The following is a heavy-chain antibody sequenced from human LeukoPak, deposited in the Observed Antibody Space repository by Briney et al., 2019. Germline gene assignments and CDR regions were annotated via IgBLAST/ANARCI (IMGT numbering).Heavy chain of an antibody. V-gene: IGHV4-59*08. CDR3: ARQGLSWFDP. J-gene: IGHJ5*02. CDR1: GGSISSYY. D-gene: IGHD3-16*01. CDR2: IYYSGST. Sequence: TSETLSLTCTASGGSISSYYWSWIRQPPGKGLEWIGYIYYSGSTNYNPSLKSRVTISVDTSKNQFSLKLSSVTAADTAVYYCARQGLSWFDPWGQGTLVTVSS.